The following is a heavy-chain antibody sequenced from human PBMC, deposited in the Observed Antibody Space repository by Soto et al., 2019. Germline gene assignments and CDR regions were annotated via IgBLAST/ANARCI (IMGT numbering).Heavy chain of an antibody. CDR3: ARDADYGGSRGGMDV. D-gene: IGHD4-17*01. Sequence: QVRLEESGPGLVKPSETLSLICSVSGGSVNNANYFWNWLRHHPENGLEWIGYIYYSGSTRYNPSFKTRATLSIAKSKNQFSLRLNSVTVADTAVYFCARDADYGGSRGGMDVWGRGTTVTVSS. J-gene: IGHJ6*02. CDR1: GGSVNNANYF. V-gene: IGHV4-31*03. CDR2: IYYSGST.